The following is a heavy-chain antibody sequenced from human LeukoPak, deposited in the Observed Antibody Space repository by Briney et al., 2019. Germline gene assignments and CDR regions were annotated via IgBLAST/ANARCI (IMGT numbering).Heavy chain of an antibody. CDR3: ARSYSGYSSGWYGY. V-gene: IGHV4-59*08. J-gene: IGHJ4*02. D-gene: IGHD6-19*01. CDR2: IYYSGST. CDR1: GGSFSGYY. Sequence: PSETLSLTCAVYGGSFSGYYWSWIRQPPGKGLEWIGYIYYSGSTNYNPSLKSRVTISVDTSKNQFSLKLSSVTAADTAVYYCARSYSGYSSGWYGYWGQGTLVTVSS.